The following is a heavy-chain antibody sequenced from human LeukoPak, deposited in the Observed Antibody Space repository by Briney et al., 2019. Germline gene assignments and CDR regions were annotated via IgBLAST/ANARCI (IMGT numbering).Heavy chain of an antibody. CDR3: ARVVREEDGMDV. J-gene: IGHJ6*02. Sequence: ESLNISCKGSGYSFTSYWISWVRQMPGKGLEWMGRIDPSDSYTNYSPSFQGHVTISADKSISTAFLQWSSLKASDTAMYYCARVVREEDGMDVWGQGTTVTVSS. CDR1: GYSFTSYW. V-gene: IGHV5-10-1*01. CDR2: IDPSDSYT. D-gene: IGHD3-16*02.